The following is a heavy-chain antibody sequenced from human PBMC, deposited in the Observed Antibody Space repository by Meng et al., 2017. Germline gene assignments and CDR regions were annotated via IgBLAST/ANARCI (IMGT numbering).Heavy chain of an antibody. Sequence: APRQQWGAGLLKPSETLSLTCAVYGGSFSGYYWSWIRQPPGKGLEWIGEINHSGSTNYNPSLKSRVTISVDTSKNQFSLKLSSVIAADTAVYYCARRGIAARPFYYWGQGTLVTVSS. CDR3: ARRGIAARPFYY. CDR2: INHSGST. D-gene: IGHD6-6*01. V-gene: IGHV4-34*01. J-gene: IGHJ4*02. CDR1: GGSFSGYY.